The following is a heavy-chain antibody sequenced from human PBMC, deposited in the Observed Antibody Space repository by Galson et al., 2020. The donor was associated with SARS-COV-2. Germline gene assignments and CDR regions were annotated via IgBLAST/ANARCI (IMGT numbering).Heavy chain of an antibody. D-gene: IGHD3-3*01. CDR2: IVVGSGIT. Sequence: ASVKVSCKASGFTYTSSVIHWVRQARGQRLEWIGWIVVGSGITNYAQHFQDRLTITRDMSTSTAYMELSSLRFDDTAVYYCAAALRFLKLDPWGQGTLVTVSS. J-gene: IGHJ5*02. V-gene: IGHV1-58*02. CDR3: AAALRFLKLDP. CDR1: GFTYTSSV.